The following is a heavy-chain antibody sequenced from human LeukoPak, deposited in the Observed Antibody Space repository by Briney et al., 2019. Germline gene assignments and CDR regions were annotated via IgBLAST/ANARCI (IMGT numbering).Heavy chain of an antibody. D-gene: IGHD3-22*01. CDR3: ARKIVKGAFDI. Sequence: GSLRLSCAASGFTFSCYNMNWVRQAPGKGLEWVSYISSSSSTIYYADSVKGRFTISRDNSKNTLYLQMNSLRAEDTAVYYCARKIVKGAFDIWGQGTMVTVSS. J-gene: IGHJ3*02. V-gene: IGHV3-48*01. CDR1: GFTFSCYN. CDR2: ISSSSSTI.